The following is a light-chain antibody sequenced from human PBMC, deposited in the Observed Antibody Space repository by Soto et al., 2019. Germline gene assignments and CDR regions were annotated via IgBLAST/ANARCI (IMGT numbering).Light chain of an antibody. CDR2: GNS. J-gene: IGLJ1*01. V-gene: IGLV1-40*01. CDR1: SSNIGAGFD. CDR3: QSYDSSLTGSKV. Sequence: QSVLTQPASVSGAPGQRVTISCTGSSSNIGAGFDVHWYQQPPGTAPKLLIYGNSNRPSGVPNRFSGSRSGTSASLAITGLQAEDEADYYCQSYDSSLTGSKVFGSGTKVTVL.